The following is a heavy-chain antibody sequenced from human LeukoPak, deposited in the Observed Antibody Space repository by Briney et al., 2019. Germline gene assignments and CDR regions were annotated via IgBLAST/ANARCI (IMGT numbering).Heavy chain of an antibody. CDR1: GFTFSRYE. Sequence: GGSLRLSCAASGFTFSRYEMNWVRQAPGKGLEWVSYISSSGSIIYHADSVTGRFIISRDNAKNSLYLQMNSLRAEDTAVYYCTRDRYYYDSSGHPYYFDYWGQGTLVTVSS. J-gene: IGHJ4*02. D-gene: IGHD3-22*01. CDR3: TRDRYYYDSSGHPYYFDY. CDR2: ISSSGSII. V-gene: IGHV3-48*03.